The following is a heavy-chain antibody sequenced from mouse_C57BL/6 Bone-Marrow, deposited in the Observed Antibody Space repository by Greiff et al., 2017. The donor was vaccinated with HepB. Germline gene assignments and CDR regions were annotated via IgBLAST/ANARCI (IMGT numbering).Heavy chain of an antibody. CDR3: ARDYYGSSYFDY. J-gene: IGHJ2*01. Sequence: QLQQSGAELVRPGTSVKVSCKASGYAFTNYLIEWVKQRPGQGLEWIGVINPGSGGTNYNEKFKGKATLTADKSSSTAYMQLSSLTSEDSAVYFCARDYYGSSYFDYWGQGTTLTVSS. D-gene: IGHD1-1*01. V-gene: IGHV1-54*01. CDR1: GYAFTNYL. CDR2: INPGSGGT.